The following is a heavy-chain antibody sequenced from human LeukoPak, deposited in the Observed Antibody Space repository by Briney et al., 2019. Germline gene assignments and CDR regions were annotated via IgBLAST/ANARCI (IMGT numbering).Heavy chain of an antibody. CDR2: IYYSGST. Sequence: SSETLSLTCTVSGGSISSYYWSWIRQPPGKGLEWIGYIYYSGSTNYNPSLKSRVTISVDTSKNQFSLKLSSVTAADTAVYYCARGYSSSWSRILDYWGQGTLVTVSS. V-gene: IGHV4-59*01. J-gene: IGHJ4*02. D-gene: IGHD6-13*01. CDR3: ARGYSSSWSRILDY. CDR1: GGSISSYY.